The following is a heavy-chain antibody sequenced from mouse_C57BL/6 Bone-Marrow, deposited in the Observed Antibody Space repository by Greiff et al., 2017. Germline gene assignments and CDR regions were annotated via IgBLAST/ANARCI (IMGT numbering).Heavy chain of an antibody. CDR1: GYTFTSYW. CDR3: ARTYYDYDEAMDY. Sequence: VQLQQSGAELVKPGASVKMSCKASGYTFTSYWITWVKQRPGQGLEWIGDIYPGSGSTNYNEKFKSKATLTVDTSSSTAYMQLSSLTSEDSAVYYCARTYYDYDEAMDYWGQGTSVTVAS. D-gene: IGHD2-4*01. V-gene: IGHV1-55*01. CDR2: IYPGSGST. J-gene: IGHJ4*01.